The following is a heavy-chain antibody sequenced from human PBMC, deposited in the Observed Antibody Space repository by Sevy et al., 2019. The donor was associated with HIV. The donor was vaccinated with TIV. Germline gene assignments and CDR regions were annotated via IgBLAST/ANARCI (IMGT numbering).Heavy chain of an antibody. J-gene: IGHJ6*03. D-gene: IGHD3-9*01. Sequence: SESLSLTCTVSGGSISSSSYYWGWIRQPPGKGLEWIGSIYYSGSTYDNPSLKSRVTISVDTSKNQFSLKLSSVTAADTAVYYCASGLRYYDILTVVSHYYYMDVWGKGTTVTVSS. CDR3: ASGLRYYDILTVVSHYYYMDV. CDR1: GGSISSSSYY. V-gene: IGHV4-39*01. CDR2: IYYSGST.